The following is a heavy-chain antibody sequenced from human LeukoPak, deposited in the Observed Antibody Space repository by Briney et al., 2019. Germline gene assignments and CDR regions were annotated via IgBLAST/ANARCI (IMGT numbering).Heavy chain of an antibody. V-gene: IGHV3-23*01. CDR3: TKRVKYGGTWDHFAD. CDR1: GFTSDNYR. Sequence: GGSLRLSCAASGFTSDNYRMSWVRQAPGKGLEWVSTVNADGGNTYYADSVKGRFTISRDNSKSTLILQMNSLRVEDTALYYCTKRVKYGGTWDHFADWGQGTLVTVSS. J-gene: IGHJ4*02. D-gene: IGHD1-26*01. CDR2: VNADGGNT.